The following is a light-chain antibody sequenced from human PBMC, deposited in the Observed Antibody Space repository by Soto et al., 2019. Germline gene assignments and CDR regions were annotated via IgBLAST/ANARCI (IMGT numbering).Light chain of an antibody. Sequence: QSALTQPASVSGSPGQSITISCTGTSSDVGGYKYVSWYQQHPDKAPKLIIYDVTNRPSGISNRFSGSKSGNTASLTISGVEAEDEADYYCSSYTSSSSYVFGTGTQLTVL. CDR3: SSYTSSSSYV. CDR2: DVT. J-gene: IGLJ1*01. CDR1: SSDVGGYKY. V-gene: IGLV2-14*01.